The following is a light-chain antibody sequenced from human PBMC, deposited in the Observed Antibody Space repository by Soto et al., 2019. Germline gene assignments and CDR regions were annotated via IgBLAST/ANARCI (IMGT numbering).Light chain of an antibody. CDR3: CSYAGNSTYV. CDR2: EGS. J-gene: IGLJ1*01. V-gene: IGLV2-23*01. Sequence: QSVLTQPASVSGSPGQSITISCTGTSSDVGSYNPVSWYQQHPGKAPRFMIYEGSKRPSGVSNRFSGSKSGNTASLTISGLQAEDEADYHCCSYAGNSTYVFGTGTKV. CDR1: SSDVGSYNP.